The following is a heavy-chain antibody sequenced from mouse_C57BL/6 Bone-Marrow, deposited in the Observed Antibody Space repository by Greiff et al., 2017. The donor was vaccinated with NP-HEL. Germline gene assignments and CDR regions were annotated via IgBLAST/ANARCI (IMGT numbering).Heavy chain of an antibody. Sequence: QVQLQQSGPELVKPGASVKLSCKASGYTFTSYDINWVKQRPGQGLEWIGWIYPRDGSTKYNEKFKGKATLTVDTSSSTAYMELHSLTSEDSAVYFCASEYYSNYDAYWGQGTLVTVSA. CDR3: ASEYYSNYDAY. V-gene: IGHV1-85*01. J-gene: IGHJ3*01. CDR2: IYPRDGST. CDR1: GYTFTSYD. D-gene: IGHD2-5*01.